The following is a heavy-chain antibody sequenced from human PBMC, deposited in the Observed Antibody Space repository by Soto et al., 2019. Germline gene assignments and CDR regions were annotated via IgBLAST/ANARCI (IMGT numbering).Heavy chain of an antibody. D-gene: IGHD5-18*01. J-gene: IGHJ4*02. CDR1: GFAFSTRGVG. Sequence: QITLKESGPTLVKPTQTLTLTCTFSGFAFSTRGVGVAWIRQPPGKALEWLALIYCDYDEGYSPSLKSRLTINTDTTKTPVVPTMTNMDPVDAATYYCAYRPRGYSYHFDYWGQGTLVTVSS. V-gene: IGHV2-5*02. CDR3: AYRPRGYSYHFDY. CDR2: IYCDYDE.